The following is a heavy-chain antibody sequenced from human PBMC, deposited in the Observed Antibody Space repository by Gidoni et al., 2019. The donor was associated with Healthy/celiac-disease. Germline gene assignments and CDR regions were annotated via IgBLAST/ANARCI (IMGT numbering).Heavy chain of an antibody. D-gene: IGHD5-12*01. CDR2: IIPIFGTA. CDR1: GGTFSSYA. V-gene: IGHV1-69*01. J-gene: IGHJ6*02. CDR3: ARGVEMATRDNYYYYGMDV. Sequence: QVQLVQSGAEVKKPGSSVKVSCKASGGTFSSYAISWVRQAPGQGLEWMGGIIPIFGTANYAQKFQGRVTITADESTSTAYMELSSLRSEDTAVYYCARGVEMATRDNYYYYGMDVWGQGTTVTVSS.